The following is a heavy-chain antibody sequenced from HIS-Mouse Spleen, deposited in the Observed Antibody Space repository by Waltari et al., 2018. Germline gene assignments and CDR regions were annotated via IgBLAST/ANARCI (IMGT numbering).Heavy chain of an antibody. D-gene: IGHD6-19*01. J-gene: IGHJ4*02. Sequence: QVTLRESGPALVKPTQTLPLTCTFSGFPLIPSGISLSWFRPPPGKALEWLARIDWDDDKYYSTSLKTRLTISKDTSKNQVVLTMTNMDPVDTATYYCARIAEGYSSGWYAFDYWGQGTLVTVSS. CDR3: ARIAEGYSSGWYAFDY. CDR2: IDWDDDK. V-gene: IGHV2-70*15. CDR1: GFPLIPSGIS.